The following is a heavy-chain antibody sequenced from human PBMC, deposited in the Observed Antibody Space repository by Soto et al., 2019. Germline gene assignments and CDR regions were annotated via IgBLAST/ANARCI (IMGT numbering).Heavy chain of an antibody. J-gene: IGHJ4*02. Sequence: QVQLVQSGAEVKKPGSSVKVSCKASGGTFSSYTISWVRQAPGQGLEWMGRIIPILGIANYAQKFQGRVTITADKSTSTAYMGLSSLRSEDTAVYYCARVPPPGGDEAFDYWGQGTLVTVSS. CDR1: GGTFSSYT. V-gene: IGHV1-69*02. CDR2: IIPILGIA. D-gene: IGHD4-17*01. CDR3: ARVPPPGGDEAFDY.